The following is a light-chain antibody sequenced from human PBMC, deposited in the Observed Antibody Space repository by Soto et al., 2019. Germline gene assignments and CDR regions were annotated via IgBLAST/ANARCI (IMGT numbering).Light chain of an antibody. CDR1: QSISSY. CDR3: QQSYSTPYT. V-gene: IGKV1-39*01. J-gene: IGKJ2*01. CDR2: AAS. Sequence: DIQTTQSPSSLSASVGDRVTITCRASQSISSYLNWYQQKPGKAPKLLIYAASSLQSGVSSRFSGSGSGTDFTLTISSLQPEDFATYYCQQSYSTPYTFGQGTKLEIK.